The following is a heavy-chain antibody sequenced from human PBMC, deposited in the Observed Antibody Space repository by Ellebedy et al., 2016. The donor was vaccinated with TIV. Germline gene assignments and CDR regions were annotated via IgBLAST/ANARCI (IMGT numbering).Heavy chain of an antibody. D-gene: IGHD3-10*01. CDR3: ARVEPYGSGSFFDY. J-gene: IGHJ4*02. CDR2: IIPIFGTA. Sequence: SVKVSCXASGGTFSSYAISWVRQAPGQGLEWMGGIIPIFGTANYAQKFQGRVTITADESTSTAYMELSSLRSEDTAVYYCARVEPYGSGSFFDYWGQGTLVTVSS. CDR1: GGTFSSYA. V-gene: IGHV1-69*13.